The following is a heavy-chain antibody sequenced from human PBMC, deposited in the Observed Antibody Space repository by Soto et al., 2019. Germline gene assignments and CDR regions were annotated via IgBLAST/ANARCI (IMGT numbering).Heavy chain of an antibody. D-gene: IGHD3-10*01. CDR2: ISAYNCNT. J-gene: IGHJ4*02. CDR3: ARMADPGRLVRGFIAY. V-gene: IGHV1-18*01. CDR1: GYTFTSYG. Sequence: QVQLVQSGSEVKKPGASVKVSCKASGYTFTSYGISWVRQAPGQGLEWMGWISAYNCNTNYAQKLQGRVTMTTDTSTSTAYMELRSLRSDDTAVYYCARMADPGRLVRGFIAYWGQGTLVNVSS.